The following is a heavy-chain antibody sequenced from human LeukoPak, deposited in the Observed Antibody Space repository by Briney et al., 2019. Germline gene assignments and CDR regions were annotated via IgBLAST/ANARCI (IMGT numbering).Heavy chain of an antibody. J-gene: IGHJ4*02. CDR1: GFTFSSYS. CDR3: ARDVVGSLDY. Sequence: GGSLRLSCAASGFTFSSYSMSWVRQAPGKGLEWVANIKGDESARHQADSVKGRFTISRDNTRNSLYLQMTNLRGDDTAVYYCARDVVGSLDYWGQGTLVTVSS. D-gene: IGHD1-26*01. V-gene: IGHV3-7*01. CDR2: IKGDESAR.